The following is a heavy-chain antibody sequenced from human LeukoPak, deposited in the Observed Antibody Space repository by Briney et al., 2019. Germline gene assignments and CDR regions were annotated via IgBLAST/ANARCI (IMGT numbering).Heavy chain of an antibody. CDR3: AKRWGDDTYYFDF. Sequence: GGSLRLSCAASGFTFSSYAMSWVRQAPGKGLEWASGISGSGGSTYYADSVKGRFTISRDNSKNTLYLQMNSLRAEDTAVYYCAKRWGDDTYYFDFWGQGNLVTVSS. CDR1: GFTFSSYA. D-gene: IGHD3-10*01. CDR2: ISGSGGST. J-gene: IGHJ4*02. V-gene: IGHV3-23*01.